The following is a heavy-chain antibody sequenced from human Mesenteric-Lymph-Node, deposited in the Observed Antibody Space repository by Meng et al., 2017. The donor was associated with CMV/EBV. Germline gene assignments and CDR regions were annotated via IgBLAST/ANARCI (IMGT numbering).Heavy chain of an antibody. CDR3: ARSHTPSDYDYRPFDY. V-gene: IGHV1-69*05. D-gene: IGHD5-12*01. CDR1: TFSNYA. J-gene: IGHJ4*02. CDR2: IIPVFGSA. Sequence: TFSNYAVSWLLQAPVQGLEWMGGIIPVFGSATYAQQFQGRVTITTDGSTTTAYMELNTLRSDDTAVYYCARSHTPSDYDYRPFDYWGQGTLVTVSS.